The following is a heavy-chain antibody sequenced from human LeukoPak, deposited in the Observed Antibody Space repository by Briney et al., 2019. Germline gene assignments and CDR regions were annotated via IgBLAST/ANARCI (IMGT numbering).Heavy chain of an antibody. V-gene: IGHV4-34*01. CDR2: INHSGST. J-gene: IGHJ4*02. CDR1: GGSISSYY. D-gene: IGHD3-22*01. Sequence: SETLSLTCTVSGGSISSYYWSWIRQPPGKGLEWIGEINHSGSTNYNPSLKSRVTISVDTSKNQFSLKLSSVTAADTAVYYCARRPDYYDSWGQGTLVTVSS. CDR3: ARRPDYYDS.